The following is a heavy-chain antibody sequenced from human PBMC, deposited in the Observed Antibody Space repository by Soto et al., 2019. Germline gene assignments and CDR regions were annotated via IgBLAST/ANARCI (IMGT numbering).Heavy chain of an antibody. CDR3: ARGVDYYGSGSYYFYYGMDV. D-gene: IGHD3-10*01. V-gene: IGHV4-34*01. CDR1: GGSFRGYY. CDR2: INHSGST. J-gene: IGHJ6*02. Sequence: SETLSLTCAVYGGSFRGYYWSWIRQPPGKGLEWIGEINHSGSTNYNPSLKSRVTISVDTSKNQFSLKLSSVTAADTAVYYCARGVDYYGSGSYYFYYGMDVWGQGTTVTVAS.